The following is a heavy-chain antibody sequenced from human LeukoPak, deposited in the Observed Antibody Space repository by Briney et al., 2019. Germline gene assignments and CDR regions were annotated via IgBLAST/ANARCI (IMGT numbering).Heavy chain of an antibody. CDR1: GYTFTSYG. CDR2: ISAYNGNT. V-gene: IGHV1-18*01. J-gene: IGHJ4*02. CDR3: ARDIGNYDSSGYSTPRTVDY. D-gene: IGHD3-22*01. Sequence: GASVKVSCKASGYTFTSYGISWVRQAPGQGLEWMGWISAYNGNTNYAQKLQGRVIMTTDTSTSTAYMELRSLRSDDTAVYYCARDIGNYDSSGYSTPRTVDYWGQGTLVTVSS.